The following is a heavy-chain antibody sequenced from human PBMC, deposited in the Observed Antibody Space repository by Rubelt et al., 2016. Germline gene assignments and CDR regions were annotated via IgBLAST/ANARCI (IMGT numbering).Heavy chain of an antibody. CDR2: IIPIFGTA. Sequence: QVQLVQSGAEVKKPGASVKVSCKASGYTFTSYGISWVRQAPGQGLEWMGGIIPIFGTANYAQKFQGRVTITADESTSTAYMELSSLRSEDTAVYYCARIPTLQTDVWGQGTTVTVSS. D-gene: IGHD4-11*01. V-gene: IGHV1-69*13. CDR1: GYTFTSYG. J-gene: IGHJ6*02. CDR3: ARIPTLQTDV.